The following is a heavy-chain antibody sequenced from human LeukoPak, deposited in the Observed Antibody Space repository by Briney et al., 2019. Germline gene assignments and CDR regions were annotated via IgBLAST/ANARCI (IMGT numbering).Heavy chain of an antibody. CDR1: GFTFSSYG. CDR2: VRYDESNK. CDR3: ATSPPGERPPYFDY. Sequence: GGSLRLSCAASGFTFSSYGMHWVRQAPGKGLEWVAFVRYDESNKYYADSVKGRFTISRDNAKNSLYLQMNSLRAEDTAVYYCATSPPGERPPYFDYWGQGTLVTVSS. J-gene: IGHJ4*02. V-gene: IGHV3-30*02. D-gene: IGHD2-21*01.